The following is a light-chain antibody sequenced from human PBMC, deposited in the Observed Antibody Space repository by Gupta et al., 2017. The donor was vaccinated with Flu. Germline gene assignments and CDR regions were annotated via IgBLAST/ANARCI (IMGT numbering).Light chain of an antibody. V-gene: IGLV3-1*01. J-gene: IGLJ2*01. Sequence: SPGQTASITCSGDNLGEKYISWYQQRPGQSPVLGIYQDTKRPSGIPERFSGSNSGNTATLTISGTQTMDEADYYCQAWDNSTVVFGGGIKVTVL. CDR2: QDT. CDR1: NLGEKY. CDR3: QAWDNSTVV.